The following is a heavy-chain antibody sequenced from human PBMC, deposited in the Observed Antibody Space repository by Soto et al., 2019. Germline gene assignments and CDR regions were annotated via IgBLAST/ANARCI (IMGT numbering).Heavy chain of an antibody. D-gene: IGHD3-10*01. V-gene: IGHV1-69*01. CDR3: ARDRDDYGSGNYYNRIDF. J-gene: IGHJ4*02. CDR1: GCIFSTYA. Sequence: QVQLVQSGAEVKKPGSSVKVSCKASGCIFSTYAISWLRQAPGQGLEWMGGIIPIFGTPNYAQRFQGRVTITADESTSPAYMELSRLRSEDTAVYYCARDRDDYGSGNYYNRIDFWGQGTLVTVSS. CDR2: IIPIFGTP.